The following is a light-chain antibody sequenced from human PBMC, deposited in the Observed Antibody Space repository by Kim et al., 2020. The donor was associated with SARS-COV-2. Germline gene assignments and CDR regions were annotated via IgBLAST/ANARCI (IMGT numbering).Light chain of an antibody. V-gene: IGKV1-17*01. CDR1: QDIRND. Sequence: ASVGDRVPITFRARQDIRNDLGLYPQTPGRAPKRLFYGASSLQSGVPSMFSGSVSVTEFTLTISSLQPEDFATYFYLLHNTYPLTFGQGTRLEIK. CDR2: GAS. CDR3: LLHNTYPLT. J-gene: IGKJ5*01.